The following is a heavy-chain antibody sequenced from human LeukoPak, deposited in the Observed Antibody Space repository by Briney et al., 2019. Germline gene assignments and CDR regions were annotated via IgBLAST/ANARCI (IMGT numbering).Heavy chain of an antibody. CDR1: GFTFNTYG. V-gene: IGHV3-64*01. J-gene: IGHJ4*02. CDR3: ARDTGVAGNDY. D-gene: IGHD6-19*01. Sequence: GGSLRLSCAASGFTFNTYGIHWVRQAPGKGLEYVSAISSNGGSTYYANSVKGRFTISRDNSKNTLYLQMGSLRAEDMAVYYCARDTGVAGNDYWGQGTLVTVSS. CDR2: ISSNGGST.